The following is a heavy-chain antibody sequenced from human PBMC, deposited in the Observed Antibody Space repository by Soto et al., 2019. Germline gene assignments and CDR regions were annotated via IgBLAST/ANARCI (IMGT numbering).Heavy chain of an antibody. CDR3: ARGGHSSSWYYFDY. D-gene: IGHD6-13*01. V-gene: IGHV3-30-3*01. CDR1: GFTFSSYA. J-gene: IGHJ4*02. Sequence: QVQLVESGGGVVQPGRSLRLSCAASGFTFSSYAMHWVRQAPGKGLEWVAVISYDGSNKYYADSVKGRVTISRDNSKNTLYLQMNSLRAEDTAVYYCARGGHSSSWYYFDYWGQGTLVTVSS. CDR2: ISYDGSNK.